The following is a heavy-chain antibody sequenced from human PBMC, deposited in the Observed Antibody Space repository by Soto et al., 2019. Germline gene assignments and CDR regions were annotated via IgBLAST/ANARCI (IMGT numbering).Heavy chain of an antibody. D-gene: IGHD3-22*01. J-gene: IGHJ4*02. Sequence: QVVLQESGPGLVKPSETLSLTCSVSGRLITSYYWSWVRQPPGKGLEWIGYIYDNGITSQNPSLKSRVTMSADTSQNQFSLKLTSVTGADTAVYFCARTYDSNGYANEFDSWGQGILVTVTS. CDR3: ARTYDSNGYANEFDS. CDR1: GRLITSYY. CDR2: IYDNGIT. V-gene: IGHV4-59*12.